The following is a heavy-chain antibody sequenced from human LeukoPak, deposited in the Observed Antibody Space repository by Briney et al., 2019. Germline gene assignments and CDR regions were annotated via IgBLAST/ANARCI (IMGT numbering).Heavy chain of an antibody. CDR1: GFTFSSYA. Sequence: PGGSLRLSCAASGFTFSSYAMSWVRQAPGKGLEWVSAISGSGGSTYYADSVKGRFTISRDNSKNTLHLQMNSLRAEDTAVYYCAKYGSKSLAVTTFPFDYWGQGTLVTVSS. J-gene: IGHJ4*02. V-gene: IGHV3-23*01. CDR2: ISGSGGST. CDR3: AKYGSKSLAVTTFPFDY. D-gene: IGHD4-17*01.